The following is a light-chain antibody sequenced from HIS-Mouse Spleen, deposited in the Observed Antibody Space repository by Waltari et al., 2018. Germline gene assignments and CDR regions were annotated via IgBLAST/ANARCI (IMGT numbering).Light chain of an antibody. V-gene: IGLV2-14*03. CDR1: RSDVGGYNY. CDR2: DVS. J-gene: IGLJ3*02. CDR3: SSYTSSSTRV. Sequence: QSALTQPASVSGSPGQSITISCTGTRSDVGGYNYVSWYQQHPGKAPKLMIYDVSNRPSGVSNRFSGFKSGNTASLTISGLQAEDEADYYCSSYTSSSTRVFGGGTKLTVL.